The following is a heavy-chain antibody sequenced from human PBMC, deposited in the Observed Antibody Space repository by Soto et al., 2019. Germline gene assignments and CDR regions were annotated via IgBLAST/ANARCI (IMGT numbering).Heavy chain of an antibody. CDR2: IKSKTDGGTT. Sequence: PGGSLRLSCAASGITFSNAWMNWVRQAPGKGLEWVGRIKSKTDGGTTDYAAPVKGRFTISRDDSKNTLYLQMNSLKTEDTAVYYCTTDAGFPYCISTSCYSIDYWGQGTLVTVSS. V-gene: IGHV3-15*07. J-gene: IGHJ4*02. D-gene: IGHD2-2*01. CDR1: GITFSNAW. CDR3: TTDAGFPYCISTSCYSIDY.